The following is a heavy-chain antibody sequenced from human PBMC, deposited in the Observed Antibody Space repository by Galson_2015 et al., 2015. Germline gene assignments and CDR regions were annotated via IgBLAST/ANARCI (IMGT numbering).Heavy chain of an antibody. CDR1: GFTFSNSA. CDR3: AADSLYNGN. V-gene: IGHV1-58*01. D-gene: IGHD5-12*01. CDR2: IVVGNGNT. Sequence: KASGFTFSNSAVQWVRQARGQRLEWIGWIVVGNGNTNYAQKFQERVTISRDMSTSTAYMELTSLRSEDTAVYYCAADSLYNGNWGQGTLVTVSS. J-gene: IGHJ4*02.